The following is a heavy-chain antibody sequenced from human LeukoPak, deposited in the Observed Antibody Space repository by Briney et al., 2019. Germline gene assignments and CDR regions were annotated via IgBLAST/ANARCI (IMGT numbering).Heavy chain of an antibody. D-gene: IGHD3-3*01. CDR2: IYTSGST. Sequence: SETLSLTCTVAGGSISSYYWSWIRQPAGKGLEWIGRIYTSGSTNYNPSLKSRVTMSVDTSKNQFSLKLSSVTAADTAVYYCARVATIFGVVIRSYYYMDVWGKGTTVTVSS. CDR1: GGSISSYY. V-gene: IGHV4-4*07. CDR3: ARVATIFGVVIRSYYYMDV. J-gene: IGHJ6*03.